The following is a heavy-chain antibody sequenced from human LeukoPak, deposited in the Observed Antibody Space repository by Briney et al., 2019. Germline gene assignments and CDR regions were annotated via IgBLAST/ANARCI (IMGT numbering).Heavy chain of an antibody. CDR3: AAAGSRYYYYYYMDV. CDR1: GFTFSDHY. J-gene: IGHJ6*03. D-gene: IGHD3-10*01. V-gene: IGHV3-11*01. Sequence: PGGSLRLSCEASGFTFSDHYMSWIRQVPGKGLEWLLYIGPSGSAIYYADSVKGRFTISRDNSKNTLYLQMNSLRAEDTAVYYCAAAGSRYYYYYYMDVWGKGTTVTISS. CDR2: IGPSGSAI.